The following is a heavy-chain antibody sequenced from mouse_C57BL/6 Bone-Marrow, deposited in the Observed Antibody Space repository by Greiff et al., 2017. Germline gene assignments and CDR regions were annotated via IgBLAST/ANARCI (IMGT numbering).Heavy chain of an antibody. Sequence: EVQGVESGGGLVQPGGSLKLSCAASGFTFSDYGMAWVRQAPRKGPEWVAFISNLAYSIYYADTVTGRFTISRENDKNTLYLEMSSLRSEDTAMYDCARRYYDYGDAMDYWGQGTSGTVSS. CDR3: ARRYYDYGDAMDY. V-gene: IGHV5-15*01. D-gene: IGHD2-4*01. CDR2: ISNLAYSI. J-gene: IGHJ4*01. CDR1: GFTFSDYG.